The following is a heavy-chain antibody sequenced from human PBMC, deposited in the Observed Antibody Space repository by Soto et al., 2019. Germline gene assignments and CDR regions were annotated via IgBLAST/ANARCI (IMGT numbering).Heavy chain of an antibody. Sequence: HPGGSLRLSCAASGFTFSSYAMHWVRQAPGKGLEWVAVISYDGSNKYYADSVKGRFTISRDNSKKTLYLQMNSLRAEDTTVYYCARGPNYYDSSGYFNWFDPWGQGTLVTV. D-gene: IGHD3-22*01. V-gene: IGHV3-30-3*01. CDR3: ARGPNYYDSSGYFNWFDP. CDR2: ISYDGSNK. J-gene: IGHJ5*02. CDR1: GFTFSSYA.